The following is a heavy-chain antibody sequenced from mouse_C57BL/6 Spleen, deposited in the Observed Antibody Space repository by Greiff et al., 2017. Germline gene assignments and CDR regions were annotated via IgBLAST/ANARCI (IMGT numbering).Heavy chain of an antibody. CDR1: GFTFSDYG. J-gene: IGHJ1*03. V-gene: IGHV5-17*01. D-gene: IGHD3-3*01. CDR3: ASRGGGRDWYFDV. Sequence: EVQVVESGGGLVKPGGSLKLSCAASGFTFSDYGMHWVRQAPEKWLEWVAYISSGSSTIYYADTVKGRFTISRDNAKKTLFQQMPSLRSEDTAMYYVASRGGGRDWYFDVWGTGTTVTVSS. CDR2: ISSGSSTI.